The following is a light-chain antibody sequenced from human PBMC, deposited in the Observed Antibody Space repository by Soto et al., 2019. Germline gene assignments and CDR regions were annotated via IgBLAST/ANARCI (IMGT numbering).Light chain of an antibody. CDR1: ESVSSK. V-gene: IGKV3-15*01. CDR2: DAS. Sequence: IVMKQSPATLSVSQRERATLSCRASESVSSKLVWYQKKPGQAPRLLIHDASTRATGIPARFSGSGSGTDFTLTISSLEPEDFAVYYCQQRYNWPWTFGQGTKVDIK. CDR3: QQRYNWPWT. J-gene: IGKJ1*01.